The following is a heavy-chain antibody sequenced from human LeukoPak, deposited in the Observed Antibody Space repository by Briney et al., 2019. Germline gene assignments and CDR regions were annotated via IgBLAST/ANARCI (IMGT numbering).Heavy chain of an antibody. CDR1: GFTFSSYG. CDR2: ISYDGSNK. V-gene: IGHV3-30*18. J-gene: IGHJ6*02. CDR3: AKGTNYYDYCYYGMDV. D-gene: IGHD1-26*01. Sequence: GGSLRLSCAASGFTFSSYGMHWVRQAPGKGLEWVAVISYDGSNKYYADSVKGRFTISRDNSKNTLYLQMNSLRAEDTAVYYCAKGTNYYDYCYYGMDVWGQGTTVTVSS.